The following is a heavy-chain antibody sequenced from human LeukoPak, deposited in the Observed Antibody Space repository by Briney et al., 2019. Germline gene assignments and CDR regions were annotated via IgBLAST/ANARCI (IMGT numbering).Heavy chain of an antibody. V-gene: IGHV4-39*01. CDR2: IYYSGST. J-gene: IGHJ2*01. D-gene: IGHD2-15*01. Sequence: SETLSLTCTVSGGSISSSSYYWGWIRQPPGKGLEWIGSIYYSGSTYYNPSLKSRVTISVDTSKNLSSLKLSSVTAADTAVYYCASPKYCSGGSCYSGWYFDLWGRGTLVTVSS. CDR3: ASPKYCSGGSCYSGWYFDL. CDR1: GGSISSSSYY.